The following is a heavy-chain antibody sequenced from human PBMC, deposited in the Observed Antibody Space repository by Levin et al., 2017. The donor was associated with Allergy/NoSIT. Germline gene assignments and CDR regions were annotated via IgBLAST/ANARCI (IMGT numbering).Heavy chain of an antibody. CDR2: FYNRGST. J-gene: IGHJ1*01. V-gene: IGHV4-59*02. CDR3: ANTEKWLSFQN. D-gene: IGHD6-19*01. Sequence: SETLSLTCTVSGGSVSTYHWNWIRQPPGRGLEWIGTFYNRGSTNYNPSLKSRVTISVDRSKNQFSLDLRSVTAADTAVYYCANTEKWLSFQNWGQGTLVTVSS. CDR1: GGSVSTYH.